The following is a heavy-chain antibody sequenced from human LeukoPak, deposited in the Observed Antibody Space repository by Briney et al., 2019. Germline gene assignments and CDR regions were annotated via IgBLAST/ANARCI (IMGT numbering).Heavy chain of an antibody. J-gene: IGHJ4*02. V-gene: IGHV1-69*05. CDR1: GGTFSSYA. CDR2: IIPIFGTA. CDR3: ARSRDDFWSGYPDY. D-gene: IGHD3-3*01. Sequence: ASVKVSCKASGGTFSSYAISWVRQAPGQGLEWMGGIIPIFGTANYAQKFQGRVTMTRDTSTSTVYVELSSLRSEDTAVYYCARSRDDFWSGYPDYWGQGTLVTVSS.